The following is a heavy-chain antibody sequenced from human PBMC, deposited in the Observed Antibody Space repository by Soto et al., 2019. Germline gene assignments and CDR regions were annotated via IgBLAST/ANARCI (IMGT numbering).Heavy chain of an antibody. CDR1: GFTFSSYI. CDR3: AKSRATETRFCDY. V-gene: IGHV3-23*01. Sequence: PGGSLRLSCAAPGFTFSSYIMSWVRQAPGTGPEWVSDISDSGGTTNYANSVRGRFTISRDNSKNTLYLQMNSLRAEDTAIYYCAKSRATETRFCDYWGQGTLVTVSS. D-gene: IGHD1-1*01. J-gene: IGHJ4*02. CDR2: ISDSGGTT.